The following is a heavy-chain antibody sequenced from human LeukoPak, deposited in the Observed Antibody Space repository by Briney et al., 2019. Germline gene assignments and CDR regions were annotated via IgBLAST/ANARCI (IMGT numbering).Heavy chain of an antibody. CDR1: GVSFSDYY. V-gene: IGHV4-34*01. CDR3: ATSSGWDWGGY. J-gene: IGHJ4*02. D-gene: IGHD6-19*01. Sequence: SETLSLTCAVYGVSFSDYYWSWVRQPPGKGLEWIGEMNDSPSASYNPSLKSRVTISRDTSTNQFSLKLTSVTAADTAVYYCATSSGWDWGGYWGQGTLVTVSS. CDR2: MNDSPSA.